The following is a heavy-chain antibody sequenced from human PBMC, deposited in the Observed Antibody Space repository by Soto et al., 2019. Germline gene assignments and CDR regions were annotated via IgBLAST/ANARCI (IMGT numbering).Heavy chain of an antibody. CDR2: ISGSGGST. CDR3: AKYQGWIGWSFPYYFDY. D-gene: IGHD5-12*01. CDR1: GFTFSSYA. V-gene: IGHV3-23*01. J-gene: IGHJ4*02. Sequence: GGSLRLSCAASGFTFSSYAMSWVRQAPGKGLEWVSAISGSGGSTYYADSVKGRFTISRDNSKNTLYLQMNSLRAEDTAVYYCAKYQGWIGWSFPYYFDYWGQGTLVTVSS.